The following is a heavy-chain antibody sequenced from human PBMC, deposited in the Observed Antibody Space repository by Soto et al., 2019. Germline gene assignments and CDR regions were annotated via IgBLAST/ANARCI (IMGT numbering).Heavy chain of an antibody. V-gene: IGHV4-30-4*01. CDR3: ARGSKSYYDFWSGYYTPSDAFDI. Sequence: QVQLQESGPGLVKPSQTLSLTCTVSGGSISSGDYYWSWIRQPPGKGLEWIGYIYYTGSTYYNPSIKSRVTLSVDTSKNQFSLKLSSVTAADTAVYYCARGSKSYYDFWSGYYTPSDAFDIWGQGTMVTVSS. J-gene: IGHJ3*02. CDR2: IYYTGST. D-gene: IGHD3-3*01. CDR1: GGSISSGDYY.